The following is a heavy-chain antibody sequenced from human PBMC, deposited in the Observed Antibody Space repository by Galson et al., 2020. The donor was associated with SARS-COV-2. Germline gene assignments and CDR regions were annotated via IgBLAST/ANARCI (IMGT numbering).Heavy chain of an antibody. CDR1: GDSIRSSNW. V-gene: IGHV4-4*02. CDR2: IHYTGRT. CDR3: ARGENADLRFGFRF. Sequence: SETLSLTCDVSGDSIRSSNWWSWVRQPPGKGLEWIGEIHYTGRTNYIPSLESRVTISVDTSKNQFSLQLSSVTAADTAVYYCARGENADLRFGFRFWGRGTLVAVSS. J-gene: IGHJ4*02. D-gene: IGHD3-3*01.